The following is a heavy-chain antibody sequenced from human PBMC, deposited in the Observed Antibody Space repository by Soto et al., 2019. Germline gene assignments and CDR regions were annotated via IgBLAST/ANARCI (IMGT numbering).Heavy chain of an antibody. J-gene: IGHJ4*02. D-gene: IGHD2-8*01. CDR3: ARDSRLYCTNGVCPLPY. CDR1: GYTFTSYA. Sequence: ASVKVSCKASGYTFTSYAMQWVRQAPGQRLEWMGWINAGNGNTKYSQKFQGRVTITRDTSASTAYMELSSLRSEDTAVYYCARDSRLYCTNGVCPLPYWGQGTLVTVSS. CDR2: INAGNGNT. V-gene: IGHV1-3*01.